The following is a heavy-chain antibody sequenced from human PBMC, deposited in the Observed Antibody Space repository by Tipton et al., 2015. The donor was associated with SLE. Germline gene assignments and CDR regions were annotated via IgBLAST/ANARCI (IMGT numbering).Heavy chain of an antibody. Sequence: TLSLTCTVSGGSIGSTSYYWSWIRQPPGKGLEWIGEVNYSGDTNYNPSLKSPLTISIDTSRNQVSLQVTSVTAADTAVYYCARHDYDDNGYYLPYFDDWGQGTLVTVSS. CDR3: ARHDYDDNGYYLPYFDD. V-gene: IGHV4-39*07. CDR1: GGSIGSTSYY. J-gene: IGHJ4*02. CDR2: VNYSGDT. D-gene: IGHD3-22*01.